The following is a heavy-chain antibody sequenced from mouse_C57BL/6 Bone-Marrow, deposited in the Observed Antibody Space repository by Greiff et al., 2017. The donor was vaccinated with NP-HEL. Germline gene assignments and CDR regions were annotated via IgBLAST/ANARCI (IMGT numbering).Heavy chain of an antibody. Sequence: EVQVVESGGDLVKPGGSLKLSCAASGFTFSSYGMSWVRQTPDKRLEWVATISSGGSYTYYPDRVKGRFTISRDNAKNTLYLQMSSLKSEDTAMYYCASIYYDYLYAMDYWGQGTSVTVSS. J-gene: IGHJ4*01. CDR3: ASIYYDYLYAMDY. D-gene: IGHD2-4*01. CDR1: GFTFSSYG. CDR2: ISSGGSYT. V-gene: IGHV5-6*01.